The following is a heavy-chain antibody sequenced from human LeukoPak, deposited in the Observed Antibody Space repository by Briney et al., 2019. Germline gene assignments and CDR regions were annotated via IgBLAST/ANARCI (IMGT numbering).Heavy chain of an antibody. Sequence: GGSLRLSCAASGFTFSSYAMSWVRQAPGNGLEWVSAISGSGGSTYYADSVKGRFTISRDNSKNTLYLQMNSLRAEDTAVYYCAKDLSEYYDFWSGYYTGFDYWGQGTLVTVSS. D-gene: IGHD3-3*01. V-gene: IGHV3-23*01. CDR2: ISGSGGST. CDR1: GFTFSSYA. CDR3: AKDLSEYYDFWSGYYTGFDY. J-gene: IGHJ4*02.